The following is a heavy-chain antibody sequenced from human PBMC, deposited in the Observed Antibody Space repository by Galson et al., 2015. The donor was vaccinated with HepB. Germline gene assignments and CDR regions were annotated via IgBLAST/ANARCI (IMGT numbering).Heavy chain of an antibody. CDR3: ARETPNLQYGMDV. Sequence: LRLSCAASGFSVSSNYMSWVRQAPGKGLEWVSVIYSGGSTYYADSVKGRFTISRHNSKNTLYLQMNSLRAEDTAVYYCARETPNLQYGMDVWGQGTTVTVSS. CDR1: GFSVSSNY. V-gene: IGHV3-53*04. J-gene: IGHJ6*02. CDR2: IYSGGST.